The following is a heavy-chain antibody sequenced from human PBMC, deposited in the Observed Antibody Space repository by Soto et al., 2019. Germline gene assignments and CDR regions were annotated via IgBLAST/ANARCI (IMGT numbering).Heavy chain of an antibody. D-gene: IGHD6-13*01. CDR3: ARESVAYSSSWYGSLDY. V-gene: IGHV4-31*03. J-gene: IGHJ4*02. CDR1: GGSISSGGYY. CDR2: IYYSGST. Sequence: SETLSLTCTVSGGSISSGGYYWSWIRQHPGKGLEWIGYIYYSGSTYYNPSLKSRVTISVDTSKNQFSLKLSSVTAADTAVYYCARESVAYSSSWYGSLDYWGQGTLVTV.